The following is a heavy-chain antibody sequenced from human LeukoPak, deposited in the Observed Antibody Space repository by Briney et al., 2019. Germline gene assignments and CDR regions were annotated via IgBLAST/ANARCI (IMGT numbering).Heavy chain of an antibody. CDR2: IYHSGTT. V-gene: IGHV4-38-2*02. Sequence: PSETLSLTCTVSGYSINSGYYWGWIRQPPGKGLEWIGSIYHSGTTYYNPSLESRVTISVDTSKNQFSLKLSSVTAAGTAVYYCARDDETGYVGNAFDIWGQGTMVTVST. CDR3: ARDDETGYVGNAFDI. CDR1: GYSINSGYY. J-gene: IGHJ3*02. D-gene: IGHD5-12*01.